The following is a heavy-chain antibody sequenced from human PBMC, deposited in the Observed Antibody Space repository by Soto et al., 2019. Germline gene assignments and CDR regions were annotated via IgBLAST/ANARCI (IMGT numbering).Heavy chain of an antibody. CDR1: GGSISSGDYY. CDR2: IYYSGST. Sequence: TLSLTCTVSGGSISSGDYYWSWIRQPPGKGLEWIGYIYYSGSTYYNPSLKSRVTISVDTSKNQFSLKLSSVTAADTAVYYCASRIRTAHYYFDYWGQGTLDTVSS. J-gene: IGHJ4*02. CDR3: ASRIRTAHYYFDY. V-gene: IGHV4-30-4*01. D-gene: IGHD5-18*01.